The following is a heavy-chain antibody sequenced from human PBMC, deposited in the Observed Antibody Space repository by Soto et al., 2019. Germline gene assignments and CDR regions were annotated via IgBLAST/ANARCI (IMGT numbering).Heavy chain of an antibody. CDR1: GYTFTSYG. Sequence: ASVKVSCKASGYTFTSYGISWVRQAPGQGLEWMGWISAYNGNTNYAQKLQGRVTMTTDTSTSTAYMELRSLRSDDTAVYYCARDVMITFGGAIPYFDYWGLGTLVTVSS. CDR2: ISAYNGNT. CDR3: ARDVMITFGGAIPYFDY. D-gene: IGHD3-16*02. J-gene: IGHJ4*02. V-gene: IGHV1-18*04.